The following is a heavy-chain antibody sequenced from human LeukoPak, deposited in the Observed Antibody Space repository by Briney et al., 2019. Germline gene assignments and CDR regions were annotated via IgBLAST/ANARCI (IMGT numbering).Heavy chain of an antibody. D-gene: IGHD6-19*01. CDR1: GYTFTSYG. V-gene: IGHV1-2*06. CDR3: ARDPGCSYAFDI. J-gene: IGHJ3*02. Sequence: GASVKVSCKASGYTFTSYGISWVRQAPAQGLEWMGRINPSSGDTEYGQRFQGRVTLTSDTSSSTANMELRRLRSDDTAVYYCARDPGCSYAFDIWGQGTVVIVSS. CDR2: INPSSGDT.